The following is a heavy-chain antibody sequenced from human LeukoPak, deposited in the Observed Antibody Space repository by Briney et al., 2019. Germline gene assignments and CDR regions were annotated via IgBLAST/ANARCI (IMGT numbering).Heavy chain of an antibody. CDR1: GFIFSSSG. J-gene: IGHJ4*02. V-gene: IGHV3-30*03. Sequence: GGSLRLSCAVSGFIFSSSGIHWVRQAPGKGLVWVAGISYDGSEKYYAESVKGRFTISRDNSKTTVYLQMNSLKIEDTAVYYCARDLGYSSTWPLGYFDYWGQGTLVTVSS. D-gene: IGHD6-13*01. CDR3: ARDLGYSSTWPLGYFDY. CDR2: ISYDGSEK.